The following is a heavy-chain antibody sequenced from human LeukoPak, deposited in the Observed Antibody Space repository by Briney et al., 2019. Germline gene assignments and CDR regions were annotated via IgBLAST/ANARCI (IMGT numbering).Heavy chain of an antibody. CDR2: VKSDGTAT. CDR1: GFTFSSHL. V-gene: IGHV3-74*01. J-gene: IGHJ4*02. D-gene: IGHD1-14*01. CDR3: VRKFATGD. Sequence: GGSLRLSCAASGFTFSSHLMHWVRQAQGTGLVWVSSVKSDGTATNYADSVKGRFTISRDDAKNTLYLQMNSLRVEDSAVYYCVRKFATGDWGQGTLVTVSS.